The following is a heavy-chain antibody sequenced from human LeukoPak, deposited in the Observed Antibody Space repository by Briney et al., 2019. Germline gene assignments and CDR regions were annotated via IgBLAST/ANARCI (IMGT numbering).Heavy chain of an antibody. D-gene: IGHD4-17*01. J-gene: IGHJ4*02. CDR2: IIPIFGTA. CDR1: GGTFSSYA. Sequence: GASVKVSCKASGGTFSSYAISWVRQAPGQGLEWMGGIIPIFGTANYAQTFQGRVTITADESTSTAYMELSSLRSEDTAVYYCARLDYDYGDYVLGYWGQGTLVTVSS. CDR3: ARLDYDYGDYVLGY. V-gene: IGHV1-69*13.